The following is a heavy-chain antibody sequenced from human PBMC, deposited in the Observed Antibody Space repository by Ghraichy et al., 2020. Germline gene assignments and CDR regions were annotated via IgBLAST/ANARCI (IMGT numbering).Heavy chain of an antibody. CDR1: GLAFRNYA. J-gene: IGHJ4*02. CDR3: AKDLRGYSGYVGGYFHY. D-gene: IGHD5-12*01. Sequence: GGSLRLSCAASGLAFRNYAMSWVRQAPGKGLEWVSSLSANGVSTYYADSVKGRFTISRDRSKNTLYLQMNFLRAEDTAIYYCAKDLRGYSGYVGGYFHYWGQGTLVTVSS. V-gene: IGHV3-23*01. CDR2: LSANGVST.